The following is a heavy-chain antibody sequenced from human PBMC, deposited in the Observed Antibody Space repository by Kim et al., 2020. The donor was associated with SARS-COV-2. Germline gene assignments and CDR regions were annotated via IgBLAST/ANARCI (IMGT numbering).Heavy chain of an antibody. D-gene: IGHD2-2*01. CDR3: VVLSGGYQLRYYYYGMDV. CDR2: ISGDGGST. J-gene: IGHJ6*02. CDR1: GFTFDDYA. Sequence: GGSLRLSCAASGFTFDDYAMHWVRQAPGKGLEWVSIISGDGGSTYYADSVKGRFTISRDNNKNSLYLQMNSLRTEDTALFYCVVLSGGYQLRYYYYGMDVWGQGTTVTVSS. V-gene: IGHV3-43*02.